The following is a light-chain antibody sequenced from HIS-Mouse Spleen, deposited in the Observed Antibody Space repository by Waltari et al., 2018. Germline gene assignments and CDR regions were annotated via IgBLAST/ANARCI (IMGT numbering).Light chain of an antibody. CDR3: YSTDSSGNHRV. CDR1: ALPKKY. V-gene: IGLV3-10*01. J-gene: IGLJ2*01. Sequence: SYELTQPPSVSVSPGQTARITCSGDALPKKYAYWYQQKSGQAPVLVIDEDSKRPSGIPERFSCSSSVTMATLTISGAQVEDEADYYCYSTDSSGNHRVFGGGTKLTVL. CDR2: EDS.